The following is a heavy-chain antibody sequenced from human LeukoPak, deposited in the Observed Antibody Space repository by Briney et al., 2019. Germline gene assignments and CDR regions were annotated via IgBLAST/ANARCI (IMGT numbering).Heavy chain of an antibody. CDR3: ASFRAYSAVDY. CDR1: GFTFKTYW. CDR2: INSDGSST. V-gene: IGHV3-74*01. J-gene: IGHJ4*02. Sequence: GGSLRLSCAASGFTFKTYWMHWVRQAPGEGLVWVSRINSDGSSTSYADSVKGRFTISRDNAKNTLYLQMNSLRAEDTAVYYCASFRAYSAVDYWGQGTLVTVSS. D-gene: IGHD6-13*01.